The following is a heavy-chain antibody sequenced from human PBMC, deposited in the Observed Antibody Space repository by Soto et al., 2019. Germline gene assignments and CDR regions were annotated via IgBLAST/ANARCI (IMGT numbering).Heavy chain of an antibody. CDR3: ARNGALDY. CDR1: GGSISGGDYY. Sequence: SETLSLTCTFAGGSISGGDYYLSWIRQPPGKGLEWIGYILYSGTTNYNPSLESRLTISVDTSKNQLSLKLTSVTAADTAVYYCARNGALDYWGRGTLVTVSS. D-gene: IGHD2-8*01. V-gene: IGHV4-30-4*01. J-gene: IGHJ4*02. CDR2: ILYSGTT.